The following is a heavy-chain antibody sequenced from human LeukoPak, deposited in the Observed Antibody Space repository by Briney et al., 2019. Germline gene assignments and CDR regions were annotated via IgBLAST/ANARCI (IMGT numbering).Heavy chain of an antibody. D-gene: IGHD3-9*01. Sequence: SETLSLTCTVSGGSISSYYWSWIRQPPGKGLEWIGYIYYSRSTYYHPSLKSRVTISVDTSKNQFSLKLSSVTAADTAVYYCARGGVLRYFDWFGNWFDPWGQGTLVTVSS. V-gene: IGHV4-30-4*08. CDR2: IYYSRST. CDR3: ARGGVLRYFDWFGNWFDP. CDR1: GGSISSYY. J-gene: IGHJ5*02.